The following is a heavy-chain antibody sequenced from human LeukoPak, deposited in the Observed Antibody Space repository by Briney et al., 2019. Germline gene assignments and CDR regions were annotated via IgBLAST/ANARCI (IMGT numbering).Heavy chain of an antibody. Sequence: TGGSLRLSCAASVFTFRNHCMHWVRQTPGKGLVWVSRISSDGSSTTYADSVKGGFTISRDNAKNTLYLQMNNLRAEDTAMYYCARDQRVTGRPDIDYWGQGTLVIVSS. CDR2: ISSDGSST. V-gene: IGHV3-74*03. CDR3: ARDQRVTGRPDIDY. D-gene: IGHD6-6*01. CDR1: VFTFRNHC. J-gene: IGHJ4*02.